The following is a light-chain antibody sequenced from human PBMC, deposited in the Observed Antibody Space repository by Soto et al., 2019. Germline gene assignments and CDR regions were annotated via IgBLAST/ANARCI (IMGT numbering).Light chain of an antibody. CDR3: QQYGSSPPWYT. CDR2: GAS. J-gene: IGKJ2*01. Sequence: IVLTQSPGTLSLSPGERATLSCRASQSVSSSYLAWYQQKPGQAPMLLIYGASSRATGIPDRFSGSGSGTDFTLTISRLEPEDFAVYYCQQYGSSPPWYTFGQGTKLEIK. CDR1: QSVSSSY. V-gene: IGKV3-20*01.